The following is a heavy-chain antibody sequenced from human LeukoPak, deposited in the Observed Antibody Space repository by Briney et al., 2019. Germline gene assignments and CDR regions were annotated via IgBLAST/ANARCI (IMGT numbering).Heavy chain of an antibody. Sequence: GGSLRLSCAASGFTFSSYTMSWVRQAPGKGLEWVSYISSSSSTIYYADSVKGRFTISRDNAKNSLYLQMNSLRDEDTAVYYCARASFQRWLQLGGDWGQGTLVTVSS. CDR1: GFTFSSYT. CDR2: ISSSSSTI. CDR3: ARASFQRWLQLGGD. J-gene: IGHJ4*02. V-gene: IGHV3-48*02. D-gene: IGHD5-24*01.